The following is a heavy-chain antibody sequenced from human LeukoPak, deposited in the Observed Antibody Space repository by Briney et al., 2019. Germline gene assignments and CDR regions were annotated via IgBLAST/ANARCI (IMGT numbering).Heavy chain of an antibody. CDR3: ARGYCSSTSCYNHY. CDR1: GFTFSSYG. Sequence: GRSLRLSCAASGFTFSSYGIHWVRQAPGKGLEWVAVISYDGSNKYYADSVKGRFTISRDNSKNTLYLQMNSLRAEDTAVYYCARGYCSSTSCYNHYWGQGTLVTVSS. J-gene: IGHJ4*02. CDR2: ISYDGSNK. V-gene: IGHV3-30*03. D-gene: IGHD2-2*02.